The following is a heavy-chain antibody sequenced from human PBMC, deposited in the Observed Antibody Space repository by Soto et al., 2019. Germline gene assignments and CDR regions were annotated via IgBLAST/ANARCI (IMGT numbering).Heavy chain of an antibody. CDR1: GGSVSRGNDY. Sequence: SETLSLTCTVSGGSVSRGNDYWSWIRQPPGKGLEWIGYIYHSGSTNYNPSLKSRLTISGDTSKNQVSLKLTPVTAADTSVYYCARGGYYEYLRFGGQGTLVTVSS. CDR2: IYHSGST. J-gene: IGHJ4*02. D-gene: IGHD3-22*01. CDR3: ARGGYYEYLRF. V-gene: IGHV4-61*01.